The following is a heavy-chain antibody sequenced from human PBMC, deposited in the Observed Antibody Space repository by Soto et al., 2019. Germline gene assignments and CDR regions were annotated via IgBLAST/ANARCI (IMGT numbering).Heavy chain of an antibody. D-gene: IGHD3-3*01. CDR2: MNPNSGNT. CDR3: ARAFVTIFGVVTLAFDY. V-gene: IGHV1-8*01. CDR1: GYTFTSYD. Sequence: ASVKVSFKASGYTFTSYDINWVRQATGQGLEWMGWMNPNSGNTGYAQKFQGRVTMTRNTSISTAYMELSSLRSEDTAVYYCARAFVTIFGVVTLAFDYWGQGTLVTVSS. J-gene: IGHJ4*02.